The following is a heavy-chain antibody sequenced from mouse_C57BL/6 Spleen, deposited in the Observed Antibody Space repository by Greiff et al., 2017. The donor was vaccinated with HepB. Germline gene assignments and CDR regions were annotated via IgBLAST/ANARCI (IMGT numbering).Heavy chain of an antibody. CDR2: ISNLAYSI. J-gene: IGHJ4*01. V-gene: IGHV5-15*01. Sequence: EVKLVESGGGLVQPGGSLKLSCAASGFTFSDYGMAWVRQAPRKGPEWVAFISNLAYSIYYADTVTGRFTISRENAKNTLYLEMSSLRSEDTAMYYCARQNYGSKDYSMDYWGQGTSVTVSS. CDR1: GFTFSDYG. D-gene: IGHD1-1*01. CDR3: ARQNYGSKDYSMDY.